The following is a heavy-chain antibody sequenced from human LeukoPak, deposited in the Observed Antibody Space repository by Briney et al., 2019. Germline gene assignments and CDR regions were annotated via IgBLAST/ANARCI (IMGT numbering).Heavy chain of an antibody. V-gene: IGHV4-4*02. J-gene: IGHJ5*02. CDR2: MYHSGST. D-gene: IGHD3-10*01. CDR1: GDFISSSNW. CDR3: ARTKYSWGVDWFDP. Sequence: SGTLSLTCAVSGDFISSSNWWSWVRQPPGKGLEWIGEMYHSGSTNYNPSLKSRVTISLDKSKNQFSLRLSSVTAADTAIYYCARTKYSWGVDWFDPWGQGTLVTVSS.